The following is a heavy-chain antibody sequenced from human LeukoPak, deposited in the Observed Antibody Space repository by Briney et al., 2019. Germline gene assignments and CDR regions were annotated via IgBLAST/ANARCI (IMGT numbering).Heavy chain of an antibody. CDR2: INGRGDNT. CDR1: GVIISSYA. CDR3: ARGRSGSYIDY. V-gene: IGHV3-23*01. D-gene: IGHD1-26*01. Sequence: HTGGSLRLSCAASGVIISSYAMSWVRQAPGKGLEWVSAINGRGDNTYYADSVKGRFTISRDNPKNTLYLQMNSLRAEDTAVYYCARGRSGSYIDYWGQGTLVTVSS. J-gene: IGHJ4*02.